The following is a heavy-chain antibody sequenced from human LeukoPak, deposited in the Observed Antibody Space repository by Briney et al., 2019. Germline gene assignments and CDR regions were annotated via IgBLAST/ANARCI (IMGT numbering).Heavy chain of an antibody. J-gene: IGHJ4*02. V-gene: IGHV3-48*01. D-gene: IGHD4-11*01. CDR2: ISSSSSTI. Sequence: GGSLRLSCAASGFTFSSYSMNWVRQAPGKGLEWVSYISSSSSTIYYADSVKGRFTTSRDNSKNTLYLQMDSLRAEDTAVYYCAKQDYSNYVGPFDYWGQGTLVTVSS. CDR3: AKQDYSNYVGPFDY. CDR1: GFTFSSYS.